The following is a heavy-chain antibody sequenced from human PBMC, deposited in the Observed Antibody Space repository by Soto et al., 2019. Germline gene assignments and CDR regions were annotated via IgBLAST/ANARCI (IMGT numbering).Heavy chain of an antibody. J-gene: IGHJ4*02. D-gene: IGHD6-13*01. CDR3: ARALSSAAGLYFDY. Sequence: KPSETLSLTCTVSGDSISSYYWSWIRQPAGKGMEWIGRIHTTESTNYNPSLRSRVTMSVDMSNNQFSLKLTSLTAADTAVYYCARALSSAAGLYFDYWGQGTLVTVSS. CDR1: GDSISSYY. CDR2: IHTTEST. V-gene: IGHV4-4*07.